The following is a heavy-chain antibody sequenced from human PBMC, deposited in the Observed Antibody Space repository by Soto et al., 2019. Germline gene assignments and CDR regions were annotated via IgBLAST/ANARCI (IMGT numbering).Heavy chain of an antibody. V-gene: IGHV1-2*02. CDR1: GYTFTDYY. J-gene: IGHJ6*02. Sequence: QVQLVQSGAEVKKPGASVRVSCKASGYTFTDYYLHWVRQAPGQGLEWMGWINPITGDTKSTQKFQASVTMTRDTSIGTASLELTSLTSDDTAVYYCARVTSFQDGMDVWGQGTTVSVS. CDR3: ARVTSFQDGMDV. D-gene: IGHD2-2*01. CDR2: INPITGDT.